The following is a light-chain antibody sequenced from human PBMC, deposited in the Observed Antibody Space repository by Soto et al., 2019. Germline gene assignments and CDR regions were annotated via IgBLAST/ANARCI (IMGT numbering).Light chain of an antibody. V-gene: IGLV2-23*01. CDR1: SSDVGSYNL. Sequence: ALTQPASVSGSPGQSITISCTGTSSDVGSYNLVTWYQQHPGKAPKLMIYEGSKRPSGVSNRFSGSKSGNTASLTISGLQAEDEADYYCCSYAGSSTFYVFGTGTKVTVL. J-gene: IGLJ1*01. CDR3: CSYAGSSTFYV. CDR2: EGS.